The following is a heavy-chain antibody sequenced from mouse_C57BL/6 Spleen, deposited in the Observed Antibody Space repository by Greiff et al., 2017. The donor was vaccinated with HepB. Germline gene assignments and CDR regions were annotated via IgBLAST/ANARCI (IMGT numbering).Heavy chain of an antibody. V-gene: IGHV5-17*01. CDR3: ARPDYGNPFAY. CDR2: ISSGSSTI. D-gene: IGHD2-1*01. CDR1: GFTFSDYG. J-gene: IGHJ3*01. Sequence: EVQLVESGGGLVKPGGSLKLSCAASGFTFSDYGMHCVRQAPEKGLEWVAYISSGSSTIYYADTVKGRFTISRDNAKNTLFLQMTSLRSEDTAMYYCARPDYGNPFAYWGQGTLVTVSA.